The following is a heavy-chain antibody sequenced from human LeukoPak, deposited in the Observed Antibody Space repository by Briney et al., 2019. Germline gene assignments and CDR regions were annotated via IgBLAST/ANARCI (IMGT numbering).Heavy chain of an antibody. V-gene: IGHV3-15*01. J-gene: IGHJ3*02. CDR3: TTNDAFDI. Sequence: GGSLRLSCAASGFTFSNAWMSWVRQAPGKGLEWVGRILTKTGGGTTDYAAPVKGRFTISRDDTKNTLYLQMNGLKSEDTAVYYCTTNDAFDIWGQGTMVTVSS. CDR2: ILTKTGGGTT. CDR1: GFTFSNAW.